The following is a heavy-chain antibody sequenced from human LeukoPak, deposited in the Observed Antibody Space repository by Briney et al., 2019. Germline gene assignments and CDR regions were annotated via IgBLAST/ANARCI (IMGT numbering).Heavy chain of an antibody. CDR1: GFTFKNYG. D-gene: IGHD3-22*01. J-gene: IGHJ6*02. V-gene: IGHV3-21*01. CDR3: ARDHPQDSSGYYYYYYGMDV. Sequence: GGSLRLSCAASGFTFKNYGMHWVRQAPGKGLEWVSSISSSSSYIYYADSVKGRFTISRDNAKNSLYLQMNSLRADYTGVYYCARDHPQDSSGYYYYYYGMDVWGQGTTVTVSS. CDR2: ISSSSSYI.